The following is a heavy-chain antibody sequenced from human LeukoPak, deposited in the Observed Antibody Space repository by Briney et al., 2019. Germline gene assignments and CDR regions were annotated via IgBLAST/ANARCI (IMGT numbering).Heavy chain of an antibody. D-gene: IGHD4-17*01. J-gene: IGHJ4*02. CDR2: ISSSSSYI. V-gene: IGHV3-21*01. CDR1: GFTFSSYS. CDR3: ARVPTVTKVAWYFDY. Sequence: KPGGSLRLSCAASGFTFSSYSMNWVRQAPGKGLEWVSSISSSSSYIYYADSVKGRFTISRDNAKNSLYLQMNSLRAEDTAVYYCARVPTVTKVAWYFDYWGQGTLVTVSS.